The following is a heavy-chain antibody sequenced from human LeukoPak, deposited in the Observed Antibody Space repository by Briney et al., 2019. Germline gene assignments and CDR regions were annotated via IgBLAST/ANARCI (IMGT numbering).Heavy chain of an antibody. CDR3: ARRAGGYYPFDH. D-gene: IGHD3-22*01. Sequence: KPSETLSLTCTVSGGSISRSNFYWAWIRQPPGKGLEWIGSIHYSGSTYYNPSLKSRVTISVDTSKNQFSLNLSSVTAADTAVYYCARRAGGYYPFDHWGQGTLVTVSS. J-gene: IGHJ4*02. CDR1: GGSISRSNFY. CDR2: IHYSGST. V-gene: IGHV4-39*01.